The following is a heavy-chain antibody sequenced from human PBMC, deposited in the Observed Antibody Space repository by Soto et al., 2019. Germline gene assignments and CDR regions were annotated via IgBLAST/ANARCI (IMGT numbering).Heavy chain of an antibody. D-gene: IGHD5-12*01. CDR2: IYHSGST. Sequence: PSETLSLTCAVSGGSISSSNLWSCVRQPPGKGLEWIGEIYHSGSTNYNPSLKSRVTISVDKSKNQFSLKLSSVTAADTAVYYCARAIVATSTGFDYWGQGTLVTVSS. V-gene: IGHV4-4*02. CDR3: ARAIVATSTGFDY. J-gene: IGHJ4*02. CDR1: GGSISSSNL.